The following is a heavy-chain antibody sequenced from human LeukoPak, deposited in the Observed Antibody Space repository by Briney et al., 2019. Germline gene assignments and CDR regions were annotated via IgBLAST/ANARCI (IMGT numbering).Heavy chain of an antibody. Sequence: PGGSLRLSCAASGFTFSSYAMHWVRQAPGKGLEWVAVISYDGSNKYYADSVKGRFTIPRDNSKNTLYLQMNSLRAEDTAVYYCARDLEGWAGYWGQGTLVTASS. CDR3: ARDLEGWAGY. CDR1: GFTFSSYA. J-gene: IGHJ4*02. D-gene: IGHD3-3*01. CDR2: ISYDGSNK. V-gene: IGHV3-30-3*01.